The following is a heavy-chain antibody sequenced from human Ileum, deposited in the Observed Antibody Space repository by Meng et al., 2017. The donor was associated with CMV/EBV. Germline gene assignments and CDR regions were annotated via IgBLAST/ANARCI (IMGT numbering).Heavy chain of an antibody. Sequence: CKALGYRFTADFIFWVRQAPGQGLEWMGWINSNSGATNYAQNFQGRVTMTRDTSISTVYMDLNSLTSDDTAIYYCVPYRTSSYWFGPWGQGTLVTVSS. CDR3: VPYRTSSYWFGP. D-gene: IGHD3-16*01. CDR2: INSNSGAT. V-gene: IGHV1-2*02. CDR1: GYRFTADF. J-gene: IGHJ5*02.